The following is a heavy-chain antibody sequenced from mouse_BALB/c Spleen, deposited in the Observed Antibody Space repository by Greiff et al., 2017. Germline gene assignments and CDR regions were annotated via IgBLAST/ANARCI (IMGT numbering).Heavy chain of an antibody. V-gene: IGHV4-1*02. CDR2: INPDSSTI. D-gene: IGHD2-1*01. CDR3: ARRDGNLQNYAMDY. CDR1: GFDFSRYW. Sequence: EVKLLESGGGLVQPGGSLKLSCAASGFDFSRYWMSWVRQAPGKGLEWIGEINPDSSTINYTPSLKDKFIISRDNAKNTLYLQMSKVRSEDTALYYCARRDGNLQNYAMDYWGQGTSVTVSS. J-gene: IGHJ4*01.